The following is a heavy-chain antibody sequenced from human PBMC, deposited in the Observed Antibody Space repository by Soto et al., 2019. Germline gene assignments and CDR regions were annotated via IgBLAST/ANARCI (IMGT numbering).Heavy chain of an antibody. V-gene: IGHV1-46*03. CDR3: AREGGTNYYYYGMDV. Sequence: ASVKVSCKASGYTFTSYAMHWVRQAPGQGLEWMGIINPSGGSTSYAQKFQGRVTMTRDTSTSTVYMELSSLRSEDTAVYYCAREGGTNYYYYGMDVWGQGTTVTVS. CDR1: GYTFTSYA. J-gene: IGHJ6*02. CDR2: INPSGGST. D-gene: IGHD2-2*01.